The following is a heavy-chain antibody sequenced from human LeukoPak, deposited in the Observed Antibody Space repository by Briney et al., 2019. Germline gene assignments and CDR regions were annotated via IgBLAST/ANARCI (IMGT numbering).Heavy chain of an antibody. V-gene: IGHV4-39*07. CDR1: GGSISSSSYY. CDR2: IYYSGST. CDR3: ARDSGYYDSSGYYST. J-gene: IGHJ5*02. Sequence: PSETLSLTCTVSGGSISSSSYYWGWIRQPPGKGLEWIGSIYYSGSTYYNPSLKSRVTISVDTSKNQFSLKLSSVTAADTAVYYCARDSGYYDSSGYYSTWGQGTLVTVSS. D-gene: IGHD3-22*01.